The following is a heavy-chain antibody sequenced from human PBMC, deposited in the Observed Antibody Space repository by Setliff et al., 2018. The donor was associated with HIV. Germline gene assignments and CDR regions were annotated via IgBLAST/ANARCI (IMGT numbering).Heavy chain of an antibody. CDR3: AAHDLDLVKYYYMDY. CDR1: GGSISRSTHH. J-gene: IGHJ4*02. D-gene: IGHD2-21*01. CDR2: LSSKGQA. V-gene: IGHV4-39*07. Sequence: PSETLSLTCTVSGGSISRSTHHWAWIRQPPGKGLEWIGALSSKGQAYYNPSIKSRVAISIDSSKNLFSLRLDSLTAADTAVYYCAAHDLDLVKYYYMDYWGPGALVTVSS.